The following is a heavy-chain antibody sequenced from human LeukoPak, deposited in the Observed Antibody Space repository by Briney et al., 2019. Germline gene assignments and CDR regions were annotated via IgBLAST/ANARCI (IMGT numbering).Heavy chain of an antibody. CDR1: GFTFSSYG. D-gene: IGHD2-21*02. CDR2: IWYDGSNK. J-gene: IGHJ2*01. Sequence: GGSLRLSCAASGFTFSSYGMHWVRQAPGKGLEWVAAIWYDGSNKYYADSVKGRFTISRDNSKNTLSLQMNSLRAEDTAVYYCARDSVYRGGDCYSGLYWYFDLWGRGTLVTVSS. CDR3: ARDSVYRGGDCYSGLYWYFDL. V-gene: IGHV3-33*01.